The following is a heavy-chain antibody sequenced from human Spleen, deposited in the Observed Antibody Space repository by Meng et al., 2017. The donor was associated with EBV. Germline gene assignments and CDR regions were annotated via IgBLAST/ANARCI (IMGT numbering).Heavy chain of an antibody. Sequence: QVDLQESGPVLVKPSETLSLTCSVAGASISSTSYYWGWIRQPPGKGLEWIGNIYSGGSTYFNPSLKTRVTISVDTSKKQFSLKLSSVTAADTAVYYCARDNGDYLGSNWYFDLWGRGTLVTVSS. CDR1: GASISSTSYY. CDR3: ARDNGDYLGSNWYFDL. J-gene: IGHJ2*01. CDR2: IYSGGST. V-gene: IGHV4-39*07. D-gene: IGHD4-17*01.